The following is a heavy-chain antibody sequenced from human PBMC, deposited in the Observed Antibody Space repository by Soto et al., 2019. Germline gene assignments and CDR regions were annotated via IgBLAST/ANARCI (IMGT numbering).Heavy chain of an antibody. V-gene: IGHV3-23*01. J-gene: IGHJ4*02. D-gene: IGHD6-13*01. CDR1: GFTFSDYA. CDR2: INYNGVGT. Sequence: PGGSLRLSCTGAGFTFSDYAMSGVRQAPGKGLEWVSSINYNGVGTYYGDSVKGRFTISTDNSRNTLFLQLNSLRDEDTAVYYCAKEYGSTWIDHWGQGTPVPVSS. CDR3: AKEYGSTWIDH.